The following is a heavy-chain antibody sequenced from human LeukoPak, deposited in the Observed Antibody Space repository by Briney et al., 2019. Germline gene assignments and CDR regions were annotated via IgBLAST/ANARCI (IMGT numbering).Heavy chain of an antibody. CDR2: ISYDGSNK. CDR3: AKDSKHDFWSGFYGMDV. J-gene: IGHJ6*02. V-gene: IGHV3-30*18. Sequence: GRSLRLSYAASGFTFSSYGMHWVRQAPGKGLEWVAVISYDGSNKYYADSVKGRFTISRDNSKNTLYLQMNSLRAEDTAVYYCAKDSKHDFWSGFYGMDVWGQGTTVTVSS. D-gene: IGHD3-3*01. CDR1: GFTFSSYG.